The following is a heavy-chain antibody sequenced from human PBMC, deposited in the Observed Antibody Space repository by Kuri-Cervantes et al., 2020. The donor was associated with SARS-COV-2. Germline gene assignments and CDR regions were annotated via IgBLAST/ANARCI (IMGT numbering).Heavy chain of an antibody. D-gene: IGHD3-16*01. CDR3: ASFGGGGSDGGPDP. CDR2: IYYSGST. J-gene: IGHJ5*02. Sequence: SETLSLTCTVSGGSISSSSYYWGWIRQPPGKGLEWIGSIYYSGSTNYNPSLKSRVTISVDTSKNQFSLKLSSVTAADTAVYYCASFGGGGSDGGPDPWGQGTLVTVSS. CDR1: GGSISSSSYY. V-gene: IGHV4-39*07.